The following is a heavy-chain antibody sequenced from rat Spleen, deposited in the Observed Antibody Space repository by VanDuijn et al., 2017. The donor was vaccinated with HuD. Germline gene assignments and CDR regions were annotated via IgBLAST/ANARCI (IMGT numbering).Heavy chain of an antibody. V-gene: IGHV2-1*01. J-gene: IGHJ4*01. CDR2: IWSSGIT. CDR1: GFSLTSNS. CDR3: TRNRYRYSSGYVMDA. Sequence: QVQLKESGPGLVQPSQTLSLTCTVSGFSLTSNSVNWVRQPPGKGLEWMGAIWSSGITDYASALKPRLSISRDTSKSQVFLKMSSLQTEDTAIYFCTRNRYRYSSGYVMDAWGQGASVTVSS. D-gene: IGHD1-5*01.